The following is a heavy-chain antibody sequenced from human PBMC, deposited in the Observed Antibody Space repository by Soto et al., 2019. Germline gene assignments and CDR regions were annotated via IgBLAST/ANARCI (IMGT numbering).Heavy chain of an antibody. CDR1: GFTFSSYA. J-gene: IGHJ3*02. CDR3: ARGLRWFDAFDI. CDR2: ISGSGDST. Sequence: PVGSLRLSCAASGFTFSSYAMSWVRQAPGKGLEWVSGISGSGDSTYNADSLKGRFSISRDNSKTTLFLEMNTLRAEDTAVYYCARGLRWFDAFDIWGQGTMVTVSS. D-gene: IGHD4-17*01. V-gene: IGHV3-23*01.